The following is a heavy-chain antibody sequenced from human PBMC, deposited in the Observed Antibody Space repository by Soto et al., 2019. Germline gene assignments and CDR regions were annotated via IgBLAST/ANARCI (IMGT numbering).Heavy chain of an antibody. CDR2: IYSSGNT. Sequence: PSETLSLTCTVYNGSINGYYWSWIRQPPGKGLEWIAYIYSSGNTNYNPSLKSRVSISVDASNNQFSLKVRSVTAADTAVYYCARVAPNCGGDCYDWWGQGTLVTVS. D-gene: IGHD2-21*02. CDR1: NGSINGYY. V-gene: IGHV4-59*01. CDR3: ARVAPNCGGDCYDW. J-gene: IGHJ4*02.